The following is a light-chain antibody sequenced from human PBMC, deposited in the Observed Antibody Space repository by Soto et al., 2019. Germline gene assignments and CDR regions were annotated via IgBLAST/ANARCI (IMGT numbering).Light chain of an antibody. J-gene: IGKJ2*01. CDR3: QQYGSSLYT. Sequence: EIVLTQSPGTLSLSPGERATLSCRASQSVSSSYLAWYQQNPGQAPRLLIYGASSRATGIPDRFSGSGSGTDFTLTISSLEPEDCAVYYCQQYGSSLYTLGQGTKLEIK. V-gene: IGKV3-20*01. CDR2: GAS. CDR1: QSVSSSY.